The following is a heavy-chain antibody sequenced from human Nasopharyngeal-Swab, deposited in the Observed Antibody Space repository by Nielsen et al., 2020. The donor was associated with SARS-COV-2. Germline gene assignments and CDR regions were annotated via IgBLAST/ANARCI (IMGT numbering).Heavy chain of an antibody. CDR3: ARDYCSSTSCYDY. V-gene: IGHV3-48*03. J-gene: IGHJ4*02. CDR2: ISSSGSTR. CDR1: GFTFSSYE. Sequence: LSLTCAASGFTFSSYEMNWVRQAPGKGLEWVSYISSSGSTRYYADSVKGRFTISRDNAKNSLHLQMNSLRAEDTAVYYCARDYCSSTSCYDYWGQGTLVTVSS. D-gene: IGHD2-2*01.